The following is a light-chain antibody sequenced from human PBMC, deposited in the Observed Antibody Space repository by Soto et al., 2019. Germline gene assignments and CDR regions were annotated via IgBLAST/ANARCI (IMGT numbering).Light chain of an antibody. CDR2: DTS. Sequence: DIQMTQSPSFLSASVGDRVAIPCRASQTISTFLNWYQWKPGQAPKLLITDTSTWRSGVPSRFSGSGSGTDFTLTITSMQPEDFAIYYCQQSYSSPVTFGGGTTVEVK. CDR1: QTISTF. J-gene: IGKJ4*01. CDR3: QQSYSSPVT. V-gene: IGKV1-39*01.